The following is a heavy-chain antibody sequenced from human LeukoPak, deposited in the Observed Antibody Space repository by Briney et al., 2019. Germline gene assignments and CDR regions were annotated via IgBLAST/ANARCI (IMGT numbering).Heavy chain of an antibody. CDR1: GGSISSSNW. J-gene: IGHJ4*02. CDR3: ARKNMATSSPFDY. CDR2: IYHSGST. V-gene: IGHV4-4*02. Sequence: SETLSLTCAVSGGSISSSNWWSWVRQPPGKGLEWIGEIYHSGSTNYNPSLKSRVTISVDTSKNQFSLKLSSVTAADTAVYYCARKNMATSSPFDYWGQGTLVTVSS. D-gene: IGHD5-24*01.